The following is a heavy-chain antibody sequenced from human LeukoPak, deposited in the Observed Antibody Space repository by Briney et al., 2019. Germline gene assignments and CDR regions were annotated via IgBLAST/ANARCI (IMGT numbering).Heavy chain of an antibody. CDR3: VNTYCSITRCSPGFDS. D-gene: IGHD3-10*01. V-gene: IGHV3-23*01. CDR1: GFIFKLFA. Sequence: QAGGSLRLSCVGSGFIFKLFAVGWVRQAPGKGLEWVSVISGTNDDTDYADSVRGHFTISRDNSLNTLFLQMDNLRAEDTAVYYCVNTYCSITRCSPGFDSWGQGTLVTVSS. CDR2: ISGTNDDT. J-gene: IGHJ4*02.